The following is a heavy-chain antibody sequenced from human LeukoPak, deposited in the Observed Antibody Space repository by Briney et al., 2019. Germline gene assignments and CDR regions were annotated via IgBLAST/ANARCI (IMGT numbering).Heavy chain of an antibody. J-gene: IGHJ4*02. D-gene: IGHD1-14*01. CDR1: GFIFSSYW. Sequence: PGGSLRLSCAASGFIFSSYWMHWVRHAPGKGLAWVSRINTDGSSTSYADSVKGRFTISRDNAKNTLYLQMNSLRAEDTAVYYCARNRVGLDYWGQGTLVTVSS. CDR3: ARNRVGLDY. V-gene: IGHV3-74*01. CDR2: INTDGSST.